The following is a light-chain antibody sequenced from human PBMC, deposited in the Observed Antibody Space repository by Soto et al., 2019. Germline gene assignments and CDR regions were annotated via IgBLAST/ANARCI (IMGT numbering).Light chain of an antibody. Sequence: EIVMTQSPATLSVSPGDRAALSCRSSQSVGSNLSWYQQKPGQAPRLLIYGASNRATGIPARFSGSGSGTEFTLTIRSLQSEDVASYFCQQYHNWPPDRPCGQGTKVEIK. CDR1: QSVGSN. CDR2: GAS. V-gene: IGKV3-15*01. CDR3: QQYHNWPPDRP. J-gene: IGKJ1*01.